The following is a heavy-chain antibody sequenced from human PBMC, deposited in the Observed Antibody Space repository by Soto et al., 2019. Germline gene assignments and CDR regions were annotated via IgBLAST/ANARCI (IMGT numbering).Heavy chain of an antibody. Sequence: GGSLRLSCAASGFTFSDYYMSWIRQAPGKGLEWVSYISSSGSTIYYADSVKGRFTISRDNAKNSLYLQMNSLRAEDTAVYYCARETVQWLVTGPTFPGAFDIWGQGTMVTVSS. V-gene: IGHV3-11*01. CDR3: ARETVQWLVTGPTFPGAFDI. J-gene: IGHJ3*02. CDR1: GFTFSDYY. D-gene: IGHD6-19*01. CDR2: ISSSGSTI.